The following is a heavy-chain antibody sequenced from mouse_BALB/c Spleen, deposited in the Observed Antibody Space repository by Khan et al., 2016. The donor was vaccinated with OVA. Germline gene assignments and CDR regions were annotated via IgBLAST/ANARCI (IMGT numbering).Heavy chain of an antibody. J-gene: IGHJ1*01. D-gene: IGHD2-4*01. V-gene: IGHV5-17*02. CDR1: GFTFSGFG. CDR3: TRSLITTWYFDV. CDR2: ISFGSATL. Sequence: EVELVESGGGLVQPGGSRKLSCAASGFTFSGFGMHWVRQAPEKGLEWVAYISFGSATLYYADTVKGRFTISRANPKNPLFLQMDSLRLEATAINYCTRSLITTWYFDVWGAGTPVTVSS.